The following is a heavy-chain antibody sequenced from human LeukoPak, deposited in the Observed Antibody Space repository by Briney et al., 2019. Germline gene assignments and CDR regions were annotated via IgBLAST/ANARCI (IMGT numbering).Heavy chain of an antibody. Sequence: ASGKVTFTASASTFTSYGISWVRHAPAQGHECMGWIRAYNDNTNYAQKLQGRYTMNTDISTSTAYMKLRSVRSGDTYVYYCARARRQWLAYDYWGQGTLVTVSS. CDR1: ASTFTSYG. J-gene: IGHJ4*02. V-gene: IGHV1-18*01. CDR2: IRAYNDNT. D-gene: IGHD6-19*01. CDR3: ARARRQWLAYDY.